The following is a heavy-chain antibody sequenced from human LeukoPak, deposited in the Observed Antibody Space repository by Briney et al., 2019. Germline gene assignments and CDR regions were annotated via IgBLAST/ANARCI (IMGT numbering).Heavy chain of an antibody. Sequence: SSETLSLTCAVYGGSFSGYYWSWIRQPPGKGLELIGEINHSGSTNSNPSLKSRVTISVDTYKNQLPLKLSSVTAAATAVYYCARDLYGDYYYYMDVWGKGATVTVSS. CDR2: INHSGST. CDR1: GGSFSGYY. CDR3: ARDLYGDYYYYMDV. J-gene: IGHJ6*03. V-gene: IGHV4-34*01. D-gene: IGHD4-17*01.